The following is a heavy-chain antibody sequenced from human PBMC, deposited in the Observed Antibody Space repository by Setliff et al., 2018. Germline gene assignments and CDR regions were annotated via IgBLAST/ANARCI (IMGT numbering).Heavy chain of an antibody. Sequence: GGSLRLSCAASGFTFSDYYMSWIRQAPGKGLEWVSYISSSGSTIYYADSVKGRFTISRDNAKNSLYLQMNSLRAEDTAVYYCATDYPYYYDASGYAYWGQGTLVTVSS. CDR1: GFTFSDYY. CDR3: ATDYPYYYDASGYAY. J-gene: IGHJ4*01. CDR2: ISSSGSTI. D-gene: IGHD3-22*01. V-gene: IGHV3-11*01.